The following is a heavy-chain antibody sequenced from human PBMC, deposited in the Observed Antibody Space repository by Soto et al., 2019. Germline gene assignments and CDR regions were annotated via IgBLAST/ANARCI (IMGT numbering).Heavy chain of an antibody. CDR1: GGSISSYY. CDR2: IYYSGST. J-gene: IGHJ6*02. CDR3: ARDNLGYSYGYYYYGMDV. V-gene: IGHV4-59*01. D-gene: IGHD5-18*01. Sequence: PSETLSLTCTVSGGSISSYYWSWIRQPPGKGLEWIGYIYYSGSTNYNPSLKSRVTISVDTSKNQFSPKLSSVTAADTAVYYCARDNLGYSYGYYYYGMDVWGQGTTVTVSS.